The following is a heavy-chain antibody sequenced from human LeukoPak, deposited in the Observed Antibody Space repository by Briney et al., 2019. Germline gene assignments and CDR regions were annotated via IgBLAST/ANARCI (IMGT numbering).Heavy chain of an antibody. V-gene: IGHV3-23*01. CDR1: GFTFSSYA. CDR2: ISGSGGST. CDR3: ARVRFLQYFDY. Sequence: GGSLRLSCAASGFTFSSYAMSWVRQAPGKGLEWVSAISGSGGSTYYADSVKGRFTISRDNSKKTLYLPMNGLRAEDTAVYYCARVRFLQYFDYWGQGTLVTVSS. D-gene: IGHD2/OR15-2a*01. J-gene: IGHJ4*02.